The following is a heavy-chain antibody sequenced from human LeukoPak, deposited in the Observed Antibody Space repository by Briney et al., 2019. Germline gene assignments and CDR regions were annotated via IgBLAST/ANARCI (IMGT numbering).Heavy chain of an antibody. Sequence: SETLSLTCAVYGGSFSGYYWSWIRQPPGKGLEWIGEINHSGSTNYNPSLKSRVTISVDTSKNQFSLKLSSVTAADTAVCYCARYCSSTSCWAGAAFDIWGQGTMVTVSS. CDR1: GGSFSGYY. CDR3: ARYCSSTSCWAGAAFDI. J-gene: IGHJ3*02. CDR2: INHSGST. D-gene: IGHD2-2*01. V-gene: IGHV4-34*01.